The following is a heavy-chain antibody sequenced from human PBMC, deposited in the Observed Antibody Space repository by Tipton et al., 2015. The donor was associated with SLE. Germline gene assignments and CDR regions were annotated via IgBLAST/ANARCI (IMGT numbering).Heavy chain of an antibody. CDR1: GGSMTTGSYF. Sequence: TLSLTCTVSGGSMTTGSYFWTWIRQPAGKGPEYIGRIYSTGDINYNPALKSRVTILADTSKGQFSLKLSSVTAADTAMYYCARYSYFAAAFDIWGQGTLVTVSS. D-gene: IGHD5-18*01. J-gene: IGHJ3*02. V-gene: IGHV4-61*02. CDR2: IYSTGDI. CDR3: ARYSYFAAAFDI.